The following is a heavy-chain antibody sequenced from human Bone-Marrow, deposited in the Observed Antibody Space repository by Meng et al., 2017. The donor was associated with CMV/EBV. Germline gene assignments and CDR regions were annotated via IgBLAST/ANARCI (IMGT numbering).Heavy chain of an antibody. D-gene: IGHD3-3*01. CDR1: GFTFDDYA. Sequence: GGSLRLSCAASGFTFDDYAMHWVRQAPGKGLEWVSGISWNSGSIGYADSVKGRFTISRDNAKNSLYLQMNSLRAEDMALYYCARAQKSALMTGMGVWGQGTTVTVSS. CDR2: ISWNSGSI. CDR3: ARAQKSALMTGMGV. V-gene: IGHV3-9*03. J-gene: IGHJ6*02.